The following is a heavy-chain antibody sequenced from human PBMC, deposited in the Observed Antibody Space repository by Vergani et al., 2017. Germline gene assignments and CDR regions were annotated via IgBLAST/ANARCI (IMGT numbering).Heavy chain of an antibody. Sequence: EVQLLESGGGLVQPGGSLRLSCAASGFTFSSYAMSWVRQAPGKGLEWVSAIRGSGGSTYYADSVKGRFTISRDNSKNTLYLQMNSRRAEDTAVYYCATDLGWGAWLPDYVWGSYRYNPIFDYWGQGTLVTVSS. D-gene: IGHD3-16*02. CDR1: GFTFSSYA. V-gene: IGHV3-23*01. CDR3: ATDLGWGAWLPDYVWGSYRYNPIFDY. CDR2: IRGSGGST. J-gene: IGHJ4*02.